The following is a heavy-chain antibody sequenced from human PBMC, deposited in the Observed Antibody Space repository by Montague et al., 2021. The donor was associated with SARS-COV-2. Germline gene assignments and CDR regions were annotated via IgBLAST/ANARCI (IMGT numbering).Heavy chain of an antibody. J-gene: IGHJ5*02. D-gene: IGHD4-11*01. CDR3: ARDGYSNSGFDP. Sequence: TLSLTCTVSSGSISSGGYYWSWIRQHPGKGLEWIGYLYYSGSTYYNPSLKSRVTILVDMSKNQFSLKLGSVTAADTALYYCARDGYSNSGFDPWGQGTLVTVSS. V-gene: IGHV4-31*03. CDR1: SGSISSGGYY. CDR2: LYYSGST.